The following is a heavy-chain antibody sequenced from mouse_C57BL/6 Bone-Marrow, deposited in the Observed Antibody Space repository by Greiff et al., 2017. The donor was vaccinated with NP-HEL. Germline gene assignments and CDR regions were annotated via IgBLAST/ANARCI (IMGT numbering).Heavy chain of an antibody. CDR2: ISDGGSYT. D-gene: IGHD1-2*01. CDR1: GFTFSSYA. J-gene: IGHJ3*01. CDR3: ARDTAGTSWFAY. Sequence: DVKLVESGGGLVKPGGSLKLSCAASGFTFSSYAMSWVRQTPEKRLEWVATISDGGSYTYYPDNVKGRFTISRDNAKNNLYLQMSHLKSEDTAMYYCARDTAGTSWFAYWGQGTPVTVSA. V-gene: IGHV5-4*01.